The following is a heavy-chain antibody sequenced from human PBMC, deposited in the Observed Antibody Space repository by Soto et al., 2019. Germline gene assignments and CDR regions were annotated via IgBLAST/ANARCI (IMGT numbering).Heavy chain of an antibody. V-gene: IGHV3-23*01. CDR3: AKDGGILTGYYNGRYFDY. Sequence: GGSLRLSCAASGFTFSSYAMSWVRQAPGKGLEWVSAISGRGGSTYYADSVKGRFTISRDNSKNTLYLQMNSLRAEDTAVYYCAKDGGILTGYYNGRYFDYWGQGTLVTVSS. CDR1: GFTFSSYA. J-gene: IGHJ4*02. D-gene: IGHD3-9*01. CDR2: ISGRGGST.